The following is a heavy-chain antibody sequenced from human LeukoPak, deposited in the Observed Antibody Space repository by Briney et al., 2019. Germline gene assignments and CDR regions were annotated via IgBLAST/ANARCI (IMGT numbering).Heavy chain of an antibody. CDR1: GGSINSRDYY. J-gene: IGHJ3*02. CDR3: ARRSLNAFDI. Sequence: SQTPSLTCVVSGGSINSRDYYWSWIRQPAGKGLEWIGHIYESGNTYFNPSLKSRVTISLDRSRNQFSLKLTSMTAADTAMYYCARRSLNAFDIWGQGTVVTVSS. CDR2: IYESGNT. D-gene: IGHD2-15*01. V-gene: IGHV4-30-2*01.